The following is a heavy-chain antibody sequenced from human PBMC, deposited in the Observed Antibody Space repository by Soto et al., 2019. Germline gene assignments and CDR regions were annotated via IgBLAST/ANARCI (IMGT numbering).Heavy chain of an antibody. Sequence: SETLSLTCTVSGGSINSYYWSWIRQSPGKGLEWIGSIYYSGYNNYNPSLQSRVTISVDTSNNQFSLKLSSVTAADTAVYYCARAYGGYADDWGQGALVTVSS. CDR2: IYYSGYN. J-gene: IGHJ4*02. CDR3: ARAYGGYADD. D-gene: IGHD5-12*01. CDR1: GGSINSYY. V-gene: IGHV4-59*01.